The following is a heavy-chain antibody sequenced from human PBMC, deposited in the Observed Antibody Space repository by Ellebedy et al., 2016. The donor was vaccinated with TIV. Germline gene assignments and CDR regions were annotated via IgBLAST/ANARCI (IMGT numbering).Heavy chain of an antibody. V-gene: IGHV3-30-3*01. D-gene: IGHD6-19*01. CDR1: GFTFDSYV. Sequence: GESLKISCVASGFTFDSYVMHGVRQARGKGLGWVAVISHDGSSQYYADSVKGRFTVSRDNSMTTVYLELNSLRAEDTALYYCARDLDKSSGWYGGAAYWGQGTQVTVSS. CDR3: ARDLDKSSGWYGGAAY. CDR2: ISHDGSSQ. J-gene: IGHJ4*02.